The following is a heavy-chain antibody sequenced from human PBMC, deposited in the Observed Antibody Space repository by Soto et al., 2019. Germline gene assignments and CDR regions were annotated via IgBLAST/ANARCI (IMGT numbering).Heavy chain of an antibody. CDR3: TTLYCSGGSCYSR. CDR1: GFTSSNAW. Sequence: EVQLVESGGGLVKPGGSLRLSCAASGFTSSNAWMNWVRQAPGKGLEWVGRIKSKTDGGTTDYAAPVKGRFTISRDDSKNTLYLQMNSLKTEDTAVYYCTTLYCSGGSCYSRWGQGTLVTVSS. V-gene: IGHV3-15*07. CDR2: IKSKTDGGTT. D-gene: IGHD2-15*01. J-gene: IGHJ4*02.